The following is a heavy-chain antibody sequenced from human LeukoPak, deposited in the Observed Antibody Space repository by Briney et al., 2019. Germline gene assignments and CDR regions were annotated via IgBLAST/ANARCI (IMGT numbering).Heavy chain of an antibody. V-gene: IGHV1-46*01. CDR1: GYTFTSYY. Sequence: ASVKVSCKASGYTFTSYYMHWVRQAPGQGLEWMGIINPSGGSTSYAQKFQGRVTMTRDTSTSTVYMELSSLRSEDTAVYYCARHTEGYDSSGYPDFDYWGQGTLVTVSS. J-gene: IGHJ4*02. CDR3: ARHTEGYDSSGYPDFDY. CDR2: INPSGGST. D-gene: IGHD3-22*01.